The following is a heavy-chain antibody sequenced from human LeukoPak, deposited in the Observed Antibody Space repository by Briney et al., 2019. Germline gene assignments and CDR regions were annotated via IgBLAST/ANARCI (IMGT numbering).Heavy chain of an antibody. CDR3: ACSHYDILTGFGFDY. CDR2: ISSSGSSI. J-gene: IGHJ4*02. CDR1: GFTFSSYE. V-gene: IGHV3-48*03. Sequence: PGGSLRLSCAASGFTFSSYEMNWVRQAPGKGLEWVSYISSSGSSIYYADSVKGRFTISRDNAKNSLYLQMNSLRAEDTAVYYCACSHYDILTGFGFDYWGQGTVVTVSS. D-gene: IGHD3-9*01.